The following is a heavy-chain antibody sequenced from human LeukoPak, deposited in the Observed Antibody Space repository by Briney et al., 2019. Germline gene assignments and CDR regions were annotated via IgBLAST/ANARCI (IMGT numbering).Heavy chain of an antibody. CDR3: ARAHSSGWFRRYYYYGMDV. CDR1: GYTFTSYG. V-gene: IGHV1-18*04. J-gene: IGHJ6*02. Sequence: VASVKVSCKASGYTFTSYGISWVRQAPGQGLEWMGWISAYNGNTNYAQKLQGRVTMTTDTSTSTAYMELRSLRSEDTAVYYCARAHSSGWFRRYYYYGMDVWGQGTTVTVSS. CDR2: ISAYNGNT. D-gene: IGHD6-19*01.